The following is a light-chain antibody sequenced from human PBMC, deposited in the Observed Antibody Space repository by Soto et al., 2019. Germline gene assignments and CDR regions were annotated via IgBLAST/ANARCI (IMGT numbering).Light chain of an antibody. CDR1: QTISGW. CDR2: DAS. CDR3: PQYGTYLWT. Sequence: DIQMTQYPSTLSASVGDTVTITCRASQTISGWLAWYQQRPGKAPNLLIFDASTLESGVPSRFSGSGSGTEFTLTISSLQPDDFATYYCPQYGTYLWTFGQGTKVDIK. J-gene: IGKJ1*01. V-gene: IGKV1-5*01.